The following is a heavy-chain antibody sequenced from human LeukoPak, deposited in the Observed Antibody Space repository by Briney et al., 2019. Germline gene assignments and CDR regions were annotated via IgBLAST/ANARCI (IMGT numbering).Heavy chain of an antibody. CDR2: IYYSGST. V-gene: IGHV4-39*01. D-gene: IGHD6-19*01. Sequence: PSETLSLTCTVSGGSISSSSYYWGWIRQPPGKGLEWIGSIYYSGSTYYNPSLKSRVTISVDTSKNQFSLKLSSVTAADTAVYYCARGIAVAGDVDYWGQGTLVTASS. CDR3: ARGIAVAGDVDY. J-gene: IGHJ4*02. CDR1: GGSISSSSYY.